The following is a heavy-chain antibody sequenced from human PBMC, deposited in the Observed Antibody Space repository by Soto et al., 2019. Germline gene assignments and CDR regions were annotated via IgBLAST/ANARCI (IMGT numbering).Heavy chain of an antibody. CDR2: IRSKAYGGTT. V-gene: IGHV3-49*03. J-gene: IGHJ4*02. CDR1: GFTFGDYA. CDR3: TRENGREYSGYDPVDGLYYFDY. Sequence: PGGSLRLSCTASGFTFGDYAMSWFRQAPGKGLEWVGFIRSKAYGGTTEYAASVKGRFTISRDDSKSIAYLQMNSLKTEDTAVYYCTRENGREYSGYDPVDGLYYFDYWGQGTLVTVSS. D-gene: IGHD5-12*01.